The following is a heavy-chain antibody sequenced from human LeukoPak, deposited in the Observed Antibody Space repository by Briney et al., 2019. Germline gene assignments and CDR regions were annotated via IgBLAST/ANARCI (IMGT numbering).Heavy chain of an antibody. CDR2: ISGGTT. CDR3: SRGSGWLSVY. Sequence: GGSLRLSCTASGFTFGDYLMSWFRQAPGKGLEWIGFISGGTTEYAASVKGRFTISRDDSTSIAYLQMNSLTTEDTAAYYCSRGSGWLSVYWGQGTLVTVSS. D-gene: IGHD6-19*01. CDR1: GFTFGDYL. V-gene: IGHV3-49*03. J-gene: IGHJ4*02.